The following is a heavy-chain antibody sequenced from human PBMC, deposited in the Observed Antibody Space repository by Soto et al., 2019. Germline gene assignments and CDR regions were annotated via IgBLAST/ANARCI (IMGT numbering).Heavy chain of an antibody. CDR1: GFTFSSYA. V-gene: IGHV3-23*01. CDR2: ISGSGGST. J-gene: IGHJ6*02. CDR3: AKEGLGYDFWSGYPYYYYGMDV. D-gene: IGHD3-3*01. Sequence: GGSLRLSCAASGFTFSSYAMSWVRQAPGKGLEWVSAISGSGGSTYYADSVKGWFTISRDNSKNTLYLQMNSLRAEDTAVYYCAKEGLGYDFWSGYPYYYYGMDVWGQGTKVTVSS.